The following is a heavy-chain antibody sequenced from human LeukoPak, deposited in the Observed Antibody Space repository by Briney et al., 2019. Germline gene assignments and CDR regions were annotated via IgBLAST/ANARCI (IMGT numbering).Heavy chain of an antibody. D-gene: IGHD1-26*01. CDR1: GGSISSSSYY. J-gene: IGHJ5*02. CDR2: IYYSGST. V-gene: IGHV4-39*07. Sequence: SETLSLTCTVSGGSISSSSYYWGWIRQPPGKGLEWIGSIYYSGSTYYNPSLKSRVTMSVDTSKNQFSLKLSSVTAADTAVYYCARGGSYDVKNWFDPWGQGTLVTVSS. CDR3: ARGGSYDVKNWFDP.